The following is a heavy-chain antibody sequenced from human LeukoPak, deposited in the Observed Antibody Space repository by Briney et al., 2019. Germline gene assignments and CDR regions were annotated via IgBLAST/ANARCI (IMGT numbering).Heavy chain of an antibody. CDR3: ASVIVYYDFWSGYPRDPSYFDY. CDR1: SGSISTSNYY. J-gene: IGHJ4*02. CDR2: IFYSGST. V-gene: IGHV4-39*07. Sequence: PSETLSLTCTVSSGSISTSNYYWGWVRQPPGKALEWIGNIFYSGSTYYNPSLKSRVTISVDTSKNQFSLKLSSVTAADTAVYYCASVIVYYDFWSGYPRDPSYFDYWGQGTLVTVSS. D-gene: IGHD3-3*01.